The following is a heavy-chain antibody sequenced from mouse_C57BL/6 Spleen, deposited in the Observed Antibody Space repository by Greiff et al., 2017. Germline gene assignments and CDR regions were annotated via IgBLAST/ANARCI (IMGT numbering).Heavy chain of an antibody. CDR3: ARCHYRFYYSFDY. V-gene: IGHV1-82*01. D-gene: IGHD6-1*01. Sequence: QVQLQQSGPELVKPGASVKISCKASGYAFSSSWMHWVKQRPGKGLEWIGRIYPGDGDTNYNEKFKGKATLTADKSSSTAYMQLSSLTSEDSAVYVCARCHYRFYYSFDYWGKGTSVTVSS. J-gene: IGHJ4*01. CDR2: IYPGDGDT. CDR1: GYAFSSSW.